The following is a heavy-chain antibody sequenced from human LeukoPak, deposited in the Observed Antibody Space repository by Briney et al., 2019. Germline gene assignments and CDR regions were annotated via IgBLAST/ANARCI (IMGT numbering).Heavy chain of an antibody. CDR1: GGSISSYF. Sequence: KPSETLSLTCTVSGGSISSYFWSWIRQPPGKGLEWIGYIYYSGSTNYNSSLKSRVTISVDTSKNQFSLNLSSVTAADTAVYYCARDPSGSYFDYWGQGTLATVSS. CDR2: IYYSGST. CDR3: ARDPSGSYFDY. D-gene: IGHD1-26*01. J-gene: IGHJ4*02. V-gene: IGHV4-59*01.